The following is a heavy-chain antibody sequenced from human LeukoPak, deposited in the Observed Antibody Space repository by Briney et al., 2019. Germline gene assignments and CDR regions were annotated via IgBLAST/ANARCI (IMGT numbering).Heavy chain of an antibody. CDR1: GFTFSSYA. J-gene: IGHJ4*02. D-gene: IGHD6-13*01. V-gene: IGHV3-30-3*01. CDR2: ISYDGSNK. Sequence: GGSLRLSCAASGFTFSSYAMHWVRQAPGKGLEWVAVISYDGSNKYYADSVKGRFTISRDNSKNTLYLQMNSLRAEDTAVYYCARSGYSSSWYYFDYWGQGTLVTVSS. CDR3: ARSGYSSSWYYFDY.